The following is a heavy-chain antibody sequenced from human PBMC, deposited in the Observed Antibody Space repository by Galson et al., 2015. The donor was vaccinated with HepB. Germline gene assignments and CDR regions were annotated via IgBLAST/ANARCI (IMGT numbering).Heavy chain of an antibody. Sequence: SLRLSCAASGFTFSSYAMSWVRQAPGKGLEWVSAISGSGGGTYYADSVKGRFTISRDNSKNTLYLQMNSLRAEDTAVYYCAKDPLLWFGEFSYFDYWGQGTLVTVSS. CDR2: ISGSGGGT. CDR1: GFTFSSYA. J-gene: IGHJ4*02. D-gene: IGHD3-10*01. CDR3: AKDPLLWFGEFSYFDY. V-gene: IGHV3-23*01.